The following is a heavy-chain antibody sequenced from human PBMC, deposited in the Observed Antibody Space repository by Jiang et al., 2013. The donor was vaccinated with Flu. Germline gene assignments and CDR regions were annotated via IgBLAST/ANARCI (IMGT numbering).Heavy chain of an antibody. D-gene: IGHD4-17*01. CDR1: GGSISNGRYY. CDR3: ARDGGYGDLSGAFDS. J-gene: IGHJ4*02. CDR2: IYYSGST. Sequence: LLKPSETLSLTCTVSGGSISNGRYYWNWIRQHPGKGLEWIGYIYYSGSTNYNPSLKSRVTISVDTSKNQFSLKLSSVTAADTAVYYCARDGGYGDLSGAFDSWGQGTLLSVSS. V-gene: IGHV4-31*03.